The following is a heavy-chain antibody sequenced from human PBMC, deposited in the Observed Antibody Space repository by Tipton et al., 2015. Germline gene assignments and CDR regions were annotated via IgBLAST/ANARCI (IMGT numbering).Heavy chain of an antibody. Sequence: TLSLTCSVSGGSISSSSYYWGWIRQPPGKGLEWIGSISHSGNTYYNPSLKSRVTMSRDTSKNQFSLKLTSVTAADTAVYYCACQDYDSLTRDYQTVDYWGQGTLVTVSS. D-gene: IGHD3-9*01. CDR3: ACQDYDSLTRDYQTVDY. CDR2: ISHSGNT. J-gene: IGHJ4*02. V-gene: IGHV4-39*07. CDR1: GGSISSSSYY.